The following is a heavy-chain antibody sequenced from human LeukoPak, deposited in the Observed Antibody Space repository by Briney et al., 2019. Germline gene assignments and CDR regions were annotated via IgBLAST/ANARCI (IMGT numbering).Heavy chain of an antibody. V-gene: IGHV4-39*02. D-gene: IGHD3-10*01. J-gene: IGHJ4*02. CDR1: GGSISSSSYY. CDR3: ARDSVVRGVISH. CDR2: IYYSGST. Sequence: SETLSLTCTVSGGSISSSSYYWGWIRQPPGKGLEWIGSIYYSGSTYYNPSLKSRVTISVDTSKNQFSLKLSSVTAADTAVYYCARDSVVRGVISHWGQGTLVTVSS.